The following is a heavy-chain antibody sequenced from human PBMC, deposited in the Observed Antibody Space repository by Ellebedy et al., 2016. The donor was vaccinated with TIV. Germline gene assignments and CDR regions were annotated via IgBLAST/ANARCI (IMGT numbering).Heavy chain of an antibody. CDR1: GGSFSGYY. V-gene: IGHV4-34*01. CDR2: INHSGST. CDR3: ARHPGITIFGVVSYYYYYMDV. J-gene: IGHJ6*03. Sequence: SETLSLTXAVYGGSFSGYYWSWIRQPPGKGLEWIGEINHSGSTNYNPSLKSRVTISVDTSKNQFSLKLSSVTAADTAVYYCARHPGITIFGVVSYYYYYMDVWGKGTTVTVSS. D-gene: IGHD3-3*01.